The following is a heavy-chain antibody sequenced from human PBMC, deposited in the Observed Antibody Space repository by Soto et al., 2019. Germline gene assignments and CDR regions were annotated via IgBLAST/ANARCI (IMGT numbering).Heavy chain of an antibody. V-gene: IGHV1-8*01. CDR3: ARSRIVVVPAAIPDAFDI. J-gene: IGHJ3*02. CDR2: MNPNSGNT. D-gene: IGHD2-2*02. CDR1: GYTVTGYD. Sequence: ASVKVSCKASGYTVTGYDINWVRQATGQGLEWMGWMNPNSGNTGYAQKFQGRVTMTRNTSISTAYMELSSLRSEDTAVYYCARSRIVVVPAAIPDAFDIWGQGTMVTVSS.